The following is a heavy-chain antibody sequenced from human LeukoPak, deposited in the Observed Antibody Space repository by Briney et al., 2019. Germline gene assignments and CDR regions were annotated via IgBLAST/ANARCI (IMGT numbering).Heavy chain of an antibody. CDR3: AKDPNGDYIGTFDI. Sequence: GVLRLSCAASGFTFSSYAMSWVRQAPGKGLEWVSAITVSGGGTQYADSVQGRFTISRDNSKNTLYLQMNSLRAEDTAVYYCAKDPNGDYIGTFDIWGQGTMVTVSS. D-gene: IGHD4-17*01. CDR1: GFTFSSYA. J-gene: IGHJ3*02. V-gene: IGHV3-23*01. CDR2: ITVSGGGT.